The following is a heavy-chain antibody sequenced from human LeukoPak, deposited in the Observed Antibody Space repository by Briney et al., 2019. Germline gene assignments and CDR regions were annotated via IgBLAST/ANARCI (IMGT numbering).Heavy chain of an antibody. Sequence: ASVKVSCKVSGYTLTELSMHWVRQAPGKGLEGMGGFDPEDGETIYAQKFQGRVTMTEDTSTDTAYMELSSLRSEDTAVYYCATGKGYSSGWDFDYWGQGTLVTVSS. CDR1: GYTLTELS. D-gene: IGHD6-19*01. CDR3: ATGKGYSSGWDFDY. V-gene: IGHV1-24*01. J-gene: IGHJ4*02. CDR2: FDPEDGET.